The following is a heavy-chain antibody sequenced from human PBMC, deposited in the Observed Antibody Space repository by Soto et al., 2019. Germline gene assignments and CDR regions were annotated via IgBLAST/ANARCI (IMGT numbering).Heavy chain of an antibody. D-gene: IGHD3-3*01. CDR2: ISYDGSNK. J-gene: IGHJ6*02. V-gene: IGHV3-30*18. CDR3: AKQDYDFWSGYYPYYYYGMDV. CDR1: GFTFSSYG. Sequence: ESGGGVVQPGRSLRLSCAASGFTFSSYGMHWVRQAPGKGLEWVAVISYDGSNKYYADSVKGRFTISRDNSKNTLYLQMNSLRAEDTAVYYCAKQDYDFWSGYYPYYYYGMDVWGQGTTVTVSS.